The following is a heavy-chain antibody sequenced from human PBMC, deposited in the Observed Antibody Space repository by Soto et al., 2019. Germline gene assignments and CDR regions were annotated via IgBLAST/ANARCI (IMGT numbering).Heavy chain of an antibody. CDR3: ARGVLANWGPENWFDP. Sequence: PSETLSLTCSVSGASISRGAYYWSWIRQHPWKGLEWIGNIYYSGSAYYNPSLKSRVAISVDTSQNQFSLRLSSVTAADTAVYYCARGVLANWGPENWFDPWGQGXLVTVSS. V-gene: IGHV4-31*03. CDR2: IYYSGSA. J-gene: IGHJ5*02. CDR1: GASISRGAYY. D-gene: IGHD7-27*01.